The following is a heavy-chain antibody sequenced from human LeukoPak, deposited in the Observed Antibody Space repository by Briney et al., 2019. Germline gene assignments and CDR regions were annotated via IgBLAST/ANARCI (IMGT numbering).Heavy chain of an antibody. CDR1: GGSISSSSYY. D-gene: IGHD3-10*01. Sequence: SETLSLTCAVSGGSISSSSYYWGWIRQPPGKGLEWIGSIYYSGSTYYNPSLKSRVTISVDTSKNQFSLTLSSVTAADTAVYYCARRGTYYYGSGTIGDWFDPWGQGTLVTVSS. CDR2: IYYSGST. J-gene: IGHJ5*02. CDR3: ARRGTYYYGSGTIGDWFDP. V-gene: IGHV4-39*01.